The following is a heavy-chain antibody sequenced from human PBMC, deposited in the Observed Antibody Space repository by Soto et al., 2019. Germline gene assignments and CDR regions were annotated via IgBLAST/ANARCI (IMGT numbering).Heavy chain of an antibody. CDR3: ARGSYYDSSGYTVDY. D-gene: IGHD3-22*01. CDR2: IIPIFGTA. CDR1: GYTFTGYY. Sequence: SVKVSCKASGYTFTGYYVHWVRQAPGQGLEWMGGIIPIFGTANYAQKFQGRVTITADKSTSTAYMELSSLRSEDTAVYYCARGSYYDSSGYTVDYWGQGTLVTVSS. J-gene: IGHJ4*02. V-gene: IGHV1-69*06.